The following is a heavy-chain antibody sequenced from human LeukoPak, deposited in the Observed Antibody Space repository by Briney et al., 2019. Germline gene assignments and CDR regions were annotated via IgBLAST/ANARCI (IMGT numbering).Heavy chain of an antibody. V-gene: IGHV3-74*01. CDR2: IASDGSST. D-gene: IGHD4-23*01. J-gene: IGHJ4*02. CDR1: GFTFSSYW. CDR3: ARGRPHGNDY. Sequence: GGSLRLSCAASGFTFSSYWMNWVRQAPGKGLVWVSRIASDGSSTTYAGSVKGRCSISRDNAKNTLYLQMNSLRVEDTAVYYCARGRPHGNDYWGQGILVTVSS.